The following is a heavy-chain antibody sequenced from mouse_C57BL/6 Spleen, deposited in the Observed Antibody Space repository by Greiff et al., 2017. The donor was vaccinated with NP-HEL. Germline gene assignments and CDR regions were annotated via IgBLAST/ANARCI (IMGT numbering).Heavy chain of an antibody. Sequence: EVQLQQSGAELVKPGASVKLSCTASGFNIKDYYMHWVKQRTEQGLEWIGRIDPEDGETKYAPKIQGKATITADTSSNTAYLQLSSLTSEDTAVYYCARTYYGNYPSFGYWGQGTTLTVSS. CDR1: GFNIKDYY. J-gene: IGHJ2*01. CDR2: IDPEDGET. CDR3: ARTYYGNYPSFGY. V-gene: IGHV14-2*01. D-gene: IGHD2-10*01.